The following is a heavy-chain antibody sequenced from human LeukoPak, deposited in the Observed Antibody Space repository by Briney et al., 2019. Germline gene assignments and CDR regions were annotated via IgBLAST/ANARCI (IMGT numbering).Heavy chain of an antibody. CDR3: ARHAPGGYWGAFDI. V-gene: IGHV4-38-2*01. D-gene: IGHD2-8*02. CDR2: IYHSGST. Sequence: PSETLSLTCAVSGYSISSGYYWGWIRQPPGKGLEWIGSIYHSGSTYYNPSLKSRVTISVDTSKNQFSLKLSSVTAADTAVYDCARHAPGGYWGAFDIWGQGTMVTVSS. CDR1: GYSISSGYY. J-gene: IGHJ3*02.